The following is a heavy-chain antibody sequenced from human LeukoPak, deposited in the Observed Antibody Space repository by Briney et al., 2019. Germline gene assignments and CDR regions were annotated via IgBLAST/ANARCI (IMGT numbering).Heavy chain of an antibody. CDR1: GFTFSSYW. Sequence: GGSLRLSCAASGFTFSSYWMHWVRQAPGKGLVWVSRINSDGSRTSYADSVKGRFTISRDNSKNTLYLQMNSLRAEDTAVYYCAKWGCSGGSCYPFDYWGQGTLVTVSS. CDR3: AKWGCSGGSCYPFDY. J-gene: IGHJ4*02. V-gene: IGHV3-74*01. D-gene: IGHD2-15*01. CDR2: INSDGSRT.